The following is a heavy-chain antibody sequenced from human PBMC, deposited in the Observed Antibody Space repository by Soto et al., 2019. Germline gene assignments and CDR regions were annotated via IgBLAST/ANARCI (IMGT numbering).Heavy chain of an antibody. CDR3: ARDRSFRYSTSSAYYYYGMDV. D-gene: IGHD6-6*01. J-gene: IGHJ6*02. CDR1: GFSFSNYD. Sequence: RRLSCAASGFSFSNYDMHWVRQATGKGLEWVSAIGSAGDTYYSGSVKGRFTISRERAKNSLYLQMNSLRAGDTAVYYCARDRSFRYSTSSAYYYYGMDVWGQGTTVTVSS. CDR2: IGSAGDT. V-gene: IGHV3-13*01.